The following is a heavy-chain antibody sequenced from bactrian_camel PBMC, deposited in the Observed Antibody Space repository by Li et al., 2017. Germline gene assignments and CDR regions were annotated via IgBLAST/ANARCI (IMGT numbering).Heavy chain of an antibody. Sequence: HVQLVESGGGSVQAGGSLRLSCPTSGYAHATCSMGWFRQAPGKEREGVAAIDSDGRTSYADSVKGRFTISRDNAKNTVYLQMTSLKPEDAAMYYCASETLYFRLFNWGQGTQVTVS. CDR2: IDSDGRT. CDR3: ASETLYFRLFN. CDR1: GYAHATCS. D-gene: IGHD1*01. V-gene: IGHV3S53*01. J-gene: IGHJ4*01.